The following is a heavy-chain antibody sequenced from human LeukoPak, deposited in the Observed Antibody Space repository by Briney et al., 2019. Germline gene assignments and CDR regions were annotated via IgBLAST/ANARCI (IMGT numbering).Heavy chain of an antibody. CDR1: GYTFTSYA. J-gene: IGHJ5*02. CDR3: AREWGLELYNWFDP. Sequence: ASVKVSCKASGYTFTSYAMNWVRQAPGQGLEWMGWINTNTGNPTYAQGFTGRFVFSLDTSVSTAYLQISSLKAEDTAVYYCAREWGLELYNWFDPWGQGTLVTVSS. CDR2: INTNTGNP. D-gene: IGHD1-7*01. V-gene: IGHV7-4-1*02.